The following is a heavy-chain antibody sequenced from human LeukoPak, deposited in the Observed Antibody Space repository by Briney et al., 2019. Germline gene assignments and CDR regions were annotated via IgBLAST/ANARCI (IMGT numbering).Heavy chain of an antibody. Sequence: SVKVSCKAPGSSFVRYAISWVRQAPGQGLEWMGGIVPILGTANYAQKFQGRVTITADDSTGTAYMELTSLRSADTAVYYCARSQGYSYGSSYWGQGTLVTVSS. CDR3: ARSQGYSYGSSY. D-gene: IGHD5-18*01. CDR1: GSSFVRYA. J-gene: IGHJ4*02. CDR2: IVPILGTA. V-gene: IGHV1-69*13.